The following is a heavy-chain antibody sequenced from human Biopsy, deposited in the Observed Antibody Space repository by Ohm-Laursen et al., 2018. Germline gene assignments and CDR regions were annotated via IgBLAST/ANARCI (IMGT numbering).Heavy chain of an antibody. V-gene: IGHV3-33*07. Sequence: SLRLSCAASGFSFSTYGIYWVRQAPGKGLEWVAAIWYDGTNKYYADSVKGRFTISRDNSKNSLYPHIDTLRVEDTAVYYCVTDRLDDITKVRGIMTDWGQGTLVIVSS. CDR3: VTDRLDDITKVRGIMTD. D-gene: IGHD3-10*01. J-gene: IGHJ4*02. CDR1: GFSFSTYG. CDR2: IWYDGTNK.